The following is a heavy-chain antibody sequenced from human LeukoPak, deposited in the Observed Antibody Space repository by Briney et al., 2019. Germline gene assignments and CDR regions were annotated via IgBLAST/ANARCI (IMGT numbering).Heavy chain of an antibody. CDR2: INHSGST. V-gene: IGHV4-34*01. CDR3: ARGSLNWGLDY. CDR1: GGSFSGYY. J-gene: IGHJ4*02. Sequence: SGTLSLTCAVYGGSFSGYYWSWIRQPPGKGLEWIGEINHSGSTNYNPSLKSRVTISVDTSKNQFSLKLSSVTAADTAVYYCARGSLNWGLDYWGQGTLVTVSS. D-gene: IGHD7-27*01.